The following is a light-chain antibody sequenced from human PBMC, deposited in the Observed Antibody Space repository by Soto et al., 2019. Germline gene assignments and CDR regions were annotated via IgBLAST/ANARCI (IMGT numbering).Light chain of an antibody. CDR2: DAS. CDR1: QTVRNNY. J-gene: IGKJ2*01. Sequence: EFVLTQSPGTLSLSPGKRATLSCRASQTVRNNYLAWYQQKPGQAPRLLIYDASSRATGIPDRFSGSGSGTEFTLTSSSVQSEDFAVYYCQQYNNWPPYTFGQGTKVDIK. V-gene: IGKV3-20*01. CDR3: QQYNNWPPYT.